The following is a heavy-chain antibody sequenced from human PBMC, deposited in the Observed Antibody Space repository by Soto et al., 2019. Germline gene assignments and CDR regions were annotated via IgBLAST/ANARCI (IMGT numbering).Heavy chain of an antibody. CDR3: ARDNSEQLVTENYLYYFDY. CDR2: INPSGGST. V-gene: IGHV1-46*01. CDR1: GYTFTSYY. D-gene: IGHD6-6*01. J-gene: IGHJ4*02. Sequence: ASVKGSCQASGYTFTSYYMHWVRQAHRQGLEWMGIINPSGGSTSYAQKFQGRVTMTRDTSTSTVYMELSSLRSEDTAVYYCARDNSEQLVTENYLYYFDYWGQGTLVTVSS.